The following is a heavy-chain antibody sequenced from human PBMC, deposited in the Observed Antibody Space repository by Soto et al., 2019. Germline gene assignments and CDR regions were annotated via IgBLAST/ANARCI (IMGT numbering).Heavy chain of an antibody. CDR2: TYFRSKWYN. V-gene: IGHV6-1*01. CDR3: ARTRVYDSYNYYGMAV. Sequence: SQTLSLTCAISGDSVSSNSAAWNWIRQSPSRGLEWLGRTYFRSKWYNDYAVSVKSRITINPDTSKNQFSLQLNSVTPEDTAIYYCARTRVYDSYNYYGMAVWGQGTTVTVSS. D-gene: IGHD3-3*01. J-gene: IGHJ6*02. CDR1: GDSVSSNSAA.